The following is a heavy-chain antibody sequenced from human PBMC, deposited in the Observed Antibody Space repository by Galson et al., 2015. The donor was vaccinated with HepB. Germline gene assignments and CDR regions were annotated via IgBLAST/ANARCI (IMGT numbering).Heavy chain of an antibody. CDR3: ARDANTAARIAAAGFDY. J-gene: IGHJ4*02. V-gene: IGHV3-21*01. D-gene: IGHD6-13*01. CDR2: ISSSSSYI. CDR1: GFTFSSYS. Sequence: SLRLSCAASGFTFSSYSMNWVRQAPGKGLEWVSSISSSSSYIYYADSVKGRFTISRDNAKNSLYLQMNSLRAEDTAVYYCARDANTAARIAAAGFDYWGQGTLVTVSS.